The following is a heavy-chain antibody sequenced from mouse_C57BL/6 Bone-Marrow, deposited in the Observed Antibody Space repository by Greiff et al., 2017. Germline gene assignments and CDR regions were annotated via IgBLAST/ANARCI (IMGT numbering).Heavy chain of an antibody. CDR2: IYPSSGNT. D-gene: IGHD4-1*01. V-gene: IGHV1-81*01. Sequence: VQLQQSGAELARPGASVKLSCKASGYTFTSYGISWVKQRTGQGLEWIGEIYPSSGNTYYNEKFKGKATLTADKSSSTAYMELRSLTSEDSAVYFWASRLGRRDYWGQGTTLTVSS. CDR3: ASRLGRRDY. J-gene: IGHJ2*01. CDR1: GYTFTSYG.